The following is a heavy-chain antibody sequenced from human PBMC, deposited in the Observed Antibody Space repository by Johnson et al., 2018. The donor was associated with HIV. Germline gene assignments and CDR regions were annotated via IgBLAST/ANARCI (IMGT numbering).Heavy chain of an antibody. CDR3: AREGAAAGPTDAFDI. CDR1: GFTFSDYY. J-gene: IGHJ3*02. Sequence: QVQLVESGGGLVKPGGSLRLSCAASGFTFSDYYMSWISQAPGKGLEWVAVIWYDGSNKYYADSVKGRFTISRDNSKNTLYLQMNSLRAEDTAVYYCAREGAAAGPTDAFDIWGQGTMVTVSS. D-gene: IGHD6-13*01. V-gene: IGHV3-30-3*01. CDR2: IWYDGSNK.